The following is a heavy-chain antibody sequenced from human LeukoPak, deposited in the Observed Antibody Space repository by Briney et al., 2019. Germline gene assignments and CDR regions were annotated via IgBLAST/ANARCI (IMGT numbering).Heavy chain of an antibody. D-gene: IGHD7-27*01. V-gene: IGHV3-48*01. Sequence: GGSLRLSCAASGFTFSTYSMNWVRQAPGKGLEWVSYISSSSSIIYYADSVKGRFTISRDNAKNSLYLQMNSLRAEDTAVYYCSRGPHWDPHFDFWGQGTLVTVSS. CDR2: ISSSSSII. J-gene: IGHJ4*02. CDR1: GFTFSTYS. CDR3: SRGPHWDPHFDF.